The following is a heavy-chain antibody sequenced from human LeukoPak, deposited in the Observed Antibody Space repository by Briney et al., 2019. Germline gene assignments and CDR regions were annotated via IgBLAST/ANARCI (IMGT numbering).Heavy chain of an antibody. Sequence: SETLSLTCTVSGGSISSYYWSWIRQPPGKGLEWIGYIYYSGSTNYNPSLKSRVTISVDTSKNQFSLKLSSVTAADTAVYYCARDRAKGYSYGTGNNWFDPWGQGTLVTVSS. D-gene: IGHD5-18*01. CDR3: ARDRAKGYSYGTGNNWFDP. CDR1: GGSISSYY. J-gene: IGHJ5*02. CDR2: IYYSGST. V-gene: IGHV4-59*01.